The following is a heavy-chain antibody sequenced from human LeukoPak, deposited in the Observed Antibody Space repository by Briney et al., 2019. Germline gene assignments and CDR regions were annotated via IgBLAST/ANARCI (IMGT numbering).Heavy chain of an antibody. D-gene: IGHD3-9*01. V-gene: IGHV4-34*01. CDR2: INRNGNT. CDR3: ARRLLRYYYFDY. Sequence: PSETLSLTCAISDEPFSGYYWGWIRQPPGKGLELIGEINRNGNTDYNPSLKSRVSMSIDTSKNQFSLKLISVTAADTAVYYCARRLLRYYYFDYWGQGTLVTVSS. CDR1: DEPFSGYY. J-gene: IGHJ4*02.